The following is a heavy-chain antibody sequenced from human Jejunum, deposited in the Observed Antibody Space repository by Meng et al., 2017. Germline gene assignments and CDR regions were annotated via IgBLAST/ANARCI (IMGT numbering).Heavy chain of an antibody. V-gene: IGHV3-11*01. D-gene: IGHD5-18*01. Sequence: GGSLRLSCAASGFTFSDYFMTWIRQAPGKGLEWISYMSSTGNTIFYADSVKGRFTISRDNAKNSLYLEMNSLRREDTAVYYCAREGHSYGWGDSYGMGVWGQGTTVTVSS. J-gene: IGHJ6*02. CDR1: GFTFSDYF. CDR3: AREGHSYGWGDSYGMGV. CDR2: MSSTGNTI.